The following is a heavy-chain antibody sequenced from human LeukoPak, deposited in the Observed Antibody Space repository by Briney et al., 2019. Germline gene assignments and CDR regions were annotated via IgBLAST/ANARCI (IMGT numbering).Heavy chain of an antibody. CDR2: IYSGGST. J-gene: IGHJ4*02. D-gene: IGHD1-1*01. CDR3: VKKTPTGSYFDY. Sequence: GGSLRPSCAASGFTLSSNYLSWVRQAPGKGLEWVSVIYSGGSTYYADSVKGRFTISRDNSKNTLYLQMNSLRAEDTAVYYCVKKTPTGSYFDYWGQGTLVTVSS. V-gene: IGHV3-53*01. CDR1: GFTLSSNY.